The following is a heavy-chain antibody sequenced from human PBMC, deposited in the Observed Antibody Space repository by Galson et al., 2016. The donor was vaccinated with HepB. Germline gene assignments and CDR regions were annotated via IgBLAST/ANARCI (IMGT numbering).Heavy chain of an antibody. D-gene: IGHD3-16*01. CDR3: AKMGETSATLGPMDS. V-gene: IGHV3-23*01. CDR1: GFSFSTKA. J-gene: IGHJ1*01. Sequence: LRLSCAASGFSFSTKAMSWVRQAPGTGLEWVSSISGSGASTFYAGSVKGRFTISRDNSQLTLFLHLSSLRVEDTAIYFCAKMGETSATLGPMDSWGQGTLVTVAS. CDR2: ISGSGAST.